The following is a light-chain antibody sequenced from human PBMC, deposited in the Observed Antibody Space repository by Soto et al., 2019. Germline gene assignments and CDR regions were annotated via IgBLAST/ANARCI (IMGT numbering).Light chain of an antibody. CDR2: RNN. CDR1: TSNIGSNP. Sequence: QSVLTQPPSASGTPGQRVTISCSGSTSNIGSNPVQWYLQLPGTAPKLLIYRNNERPSGVPDRFSGSKSGTSASLAISGLPSEDEAALHCATWDDGMYGPVFGGGTKLTVL. J-gene: IGLJ3*02. V-gene: IGLV1-44*01. CDR3: ATWDDGMYGPV.